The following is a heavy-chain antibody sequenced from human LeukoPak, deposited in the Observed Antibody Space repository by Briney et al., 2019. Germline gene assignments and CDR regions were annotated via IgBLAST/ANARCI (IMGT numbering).Heavy chain of an antibody. CDR1: GYTFASYC. J-gene: IGHJ6*03. V-gene: IGHV1-18*01. Sequence: GASVKVSCKASGYTFASYCISWVRLAPGQGHEWMGWISAYNGNTNYAQKFQGRVTITADKSTSTAYMELSSLRSEDTAVYYCARDGYISAYCSSTSSLGCYYYYYMDVWGKGTTVTVSS. CDR2: ISAYNGNT. D-gene: IGHD2-2*01. CDR3: ARDGYISAYCSSTSSLGCYYYYYMDV.